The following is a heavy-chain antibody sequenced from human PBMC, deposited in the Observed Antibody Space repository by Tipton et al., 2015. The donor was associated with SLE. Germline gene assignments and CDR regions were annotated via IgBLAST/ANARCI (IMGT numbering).Heavy chain of an antibody. Sequence: TLSLTCTVSGGSISSGGYYWSWIRQHPGKGLEWIGYIYYSGSTYYNPSLKSRVTISVDTSKNQFSLKLSSVTAADTAVYYCAREGLGNGFDIWGQGTMVTVSS. D-gene: IGHD7-27*01. J-gene: IGHJ3*02. CDR3: AREGLGNGFDI. V-gene: IGHV4-31*03. CDR1: GGSISSGGYY. CDR2: IYYSGST.